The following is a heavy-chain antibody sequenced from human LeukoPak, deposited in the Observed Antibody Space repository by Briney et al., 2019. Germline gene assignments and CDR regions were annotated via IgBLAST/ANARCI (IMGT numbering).Heavy chain of an antibody. V-gene: IGHV3-48*03. J-gene: IGHJ4*02. D-gene: IGHD2-15*01. CDR3: ARGGEWWSAGGVFDY. Sequence: GGSLRLSCAASGFTFSSYEMNWVRQAPGKGLEWVSYISSSGSTIYYADSVKGRFTISRDNAKNSLYLQMNGLRAEDMAVCYGARGGEWWSAGGVFDYWGQGTLVTVSS. CDR2: ISSSGSTI. CDR1: GFTFSSYE.